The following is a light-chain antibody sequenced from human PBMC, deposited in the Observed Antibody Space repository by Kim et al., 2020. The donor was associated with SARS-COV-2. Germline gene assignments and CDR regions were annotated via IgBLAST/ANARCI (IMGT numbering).Light chain of an antibody. V-gene: IGKV1-5*01. CDR2: DAS. J-gene: IGKJ1*01. CDR3: QQYNSDWT. Sequence: DIQMTQSPSTLSASVGDRVTITCRASQSISSWLAWYQQKPGKAPKLLIYDASSLESGVPSRFSGSGSGTEFTLTISSLQPDDFATYYCQQYNSDWTFGQGTKVDSK. CDR1: QSISSW.